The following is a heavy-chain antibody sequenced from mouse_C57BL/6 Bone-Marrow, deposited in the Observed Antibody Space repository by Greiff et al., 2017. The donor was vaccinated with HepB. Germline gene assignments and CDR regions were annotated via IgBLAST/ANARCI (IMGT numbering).Heavy chain of an antibody. CDR3: ARRYYYGSSPYYAMDY. CDR1: GYTFTSYW. V-gene: IGHV1-69*01. CDR2: IDPSDSYT. J-gene: IGHJ4*01. D-gene: IGHD1-1*01. Sequence: QVQLQQPGAELVVPGASVKLSCKASGYTFTSYWMHWVKQRPGQGLEWIGEIDPSDSYTNYNQKFKGKSTLTVDKSSSTAYMQLSSLTSEDSAVYYCARRYYYGSSPYYAMDYWGQGTSVTVSS.